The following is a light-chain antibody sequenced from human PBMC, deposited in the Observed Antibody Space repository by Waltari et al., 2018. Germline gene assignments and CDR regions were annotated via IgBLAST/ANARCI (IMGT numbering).Light chain of an antibody. CDR1: SSGVGSYNL. J-gene: IGLJ3*02. CDR3: CSYAGAV. V-gene: IGLV2-23*01. CDR2: EGS. Sequence: QSALTQPASVSGSPGQSITISCTGTSSGVGSYNLVSWYQQHPVKAPKLMIYEGSKRPSGVSNRFSGSKSGNTASLTISGLQAEDEADYYCCSYAGAVFGGGIKLTIL.